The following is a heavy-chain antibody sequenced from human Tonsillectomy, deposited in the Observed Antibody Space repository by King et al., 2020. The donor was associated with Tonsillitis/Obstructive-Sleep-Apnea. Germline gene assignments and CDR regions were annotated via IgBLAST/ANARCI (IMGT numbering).Heavy chain of an antibody. Sequence: GQLVQSGAEVKKPGESLKISCKGSGYSFTSYWIGWVRQMPGKGLEWMGIVYPGDSDTRYSPSFQGQVTISADKSISTAYLQWSSLKASDTAMYYCARQKGYSGYDFPFDYWGQGTLVTVSS. D-gene: IGHD5-12*01. CDR3: ARQKGYSGYDFPFDY. CDR2: VYPGDSDT. V-gene: IGHV5-51*01. CDR1: GYSFTSYW. J-gene: IGHJ4*02.